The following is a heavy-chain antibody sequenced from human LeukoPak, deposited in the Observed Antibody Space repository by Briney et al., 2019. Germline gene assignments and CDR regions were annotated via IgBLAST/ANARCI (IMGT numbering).Heavy chain of an antibody. CDR2: LSGSGDST. CDR1: GFTFSSYS. CDR3: AKQGGYDFGWFDP. Sequence: PRASLRLSCAASGFTFSSYSMSWVRQAPGKGLEWVSCLSGSGDSTYYADSVKGRFTISRDNSKNTLYLQMTSLRAEDTAVYYCAKQGGYDFGWFDPWGQGTLVTVSS. J-gene: IGHJ5*02. D-gene: IGHD5-12*01. V-gene: IGHV3-23*01.